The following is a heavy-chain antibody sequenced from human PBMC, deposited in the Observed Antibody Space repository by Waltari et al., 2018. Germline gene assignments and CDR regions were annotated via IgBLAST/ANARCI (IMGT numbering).Heavy chain of an antibody. V-gene: IGHV3-30*02. Sequence: QVQLVESGGGVVQPGGSLRLSCAASGFTFSSYGMPWVRQAPGKGLEWVAFIRYDGSNKYYADSVKGRFTISRDNSKNTLYLQMNSLRAEDTAVYYCAKGGEWELLLIHWGQGTLVTVSS. CDR3: AKGGEWELLLIH. CDR2: IRYDGSNK. D-gene: IGHD1-26*01. J-gene: IGHJ4*02. CDR1: GFTFSSYG.